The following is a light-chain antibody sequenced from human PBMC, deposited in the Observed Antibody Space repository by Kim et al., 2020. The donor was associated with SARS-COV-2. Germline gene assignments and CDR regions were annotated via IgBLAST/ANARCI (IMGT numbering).Light chain of an antibody. J-gene: IGKJ3*01. CDR1: QSVGRN. V-gene: IGKV3-15*01. CDR3: QQYNNWPPLT. Sequence: SPEQSATLSCRASQSVGRNVAWYQQKPGQAPRLVIYGASTRATGVPARFSGSGYGTEFTLTISSRQSEDFAGYYCQQYNNWPPLTFGPGTRVDIK. CDR2: GAS.